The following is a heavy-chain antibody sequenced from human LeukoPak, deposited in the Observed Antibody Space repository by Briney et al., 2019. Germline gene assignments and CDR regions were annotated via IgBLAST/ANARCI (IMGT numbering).Heavy chain of an antibody. CDR1: GFTFSSYS. Sequence: PGGSLRLSCAASGFTFSSYSMNWVRQAPGKGLEWVSSISSSSSYIYYADSVKGRFTISRDNAKNSLYLQMNSLRAEDTAVYYCARDLVPAGAFDIWGQGTMVTVSS. CDR2: ISSSSSYI. CDR3: ARDLVPAGAFDI. J-gene: IGHJ3*02. V-gene: IGHV3-21*01. D-gene: IGHD2-2*01.